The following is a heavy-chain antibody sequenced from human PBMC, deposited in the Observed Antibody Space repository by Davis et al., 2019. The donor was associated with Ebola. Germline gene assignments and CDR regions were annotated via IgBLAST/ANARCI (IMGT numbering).Heavy chain of an antibody. CDR2: ISAYNGNT. Sequence: ASVKVSCKASGYTFTSYGISWVRQAPGQGLEWMGWISAYNGNTNYAQKLQGRITVTRDTSTSTVYMELSRLRSEDTAVYYCARVRPADYAYYAMDVWGKGTTVTVSS. V-gene: IGHV1-18*01. CDR1: GYTFTSYG. J-gene: IGHJ6*04. CDR3: ARVRPADYAYYAMDV.